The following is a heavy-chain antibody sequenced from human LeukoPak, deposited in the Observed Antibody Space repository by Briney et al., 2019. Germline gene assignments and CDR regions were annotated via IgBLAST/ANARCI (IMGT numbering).Heavy chain of an antibody. Sequence: GGSLRLSCAASGFSFSDYYMTWIRQAPGKGLEWVSHISRGSGSSIYYADSVKGRFTISRDNAKNSLYLQMNSLGAEDTAVYYCARFAPPYYYDSSGYLGFDYWGQGTLVTVSS. D-gene: IGHD3-22*01. J-gene: IGHJ4*02. CDR2: ISRGSGSSI. V-gene: IGHV3-11*04. CDR3: ARFAPPYYYDSSGYLGFDY. CDR1: GFSFSDYY.